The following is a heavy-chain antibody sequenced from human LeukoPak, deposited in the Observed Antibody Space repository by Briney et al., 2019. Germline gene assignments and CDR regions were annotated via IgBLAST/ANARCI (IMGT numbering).Heavy chain of an antibody. Sequence: ASVEVSCKASGYTFTSYAMHWVRQAPGQRLEWMGWINAGNGNTKYSQKFQGRVTITRDTSASTAYMELSSLRSEDTAVYYCARARIAVAGTFDYWGQGTLVTVSS. CDR2: INAGNGNT. CDR1: GYTFTSYA. D-gene: IGHD6-19*01. CDR3: ARARIAVAGTFDY. J-gene: IGHJ4*02. V-gene: IGHV1-3*01.